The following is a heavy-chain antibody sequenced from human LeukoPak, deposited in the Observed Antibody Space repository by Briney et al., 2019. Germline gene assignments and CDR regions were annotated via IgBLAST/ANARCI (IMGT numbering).Heavy chain of an antibody. J-gene: IGHJ3*01. CDR1: GFTFSNYW. D-gene: IGHD1-26*01. Sequence: GGSLRLSCAASGFTFSNYWMHWVRQAPGKGLVWVSRIKRDGSDGSRTNSADSVKGRFTISRDNVKNTLHLQMNSLRAEDTAVYYCARGGSPPEALGDTFDVWGQGTLVTVSS. CDR2: IKRDGSDGSRT. V-gene: IGHV3-74*01. CDR3: ARGGSPPEALGDTFDV.